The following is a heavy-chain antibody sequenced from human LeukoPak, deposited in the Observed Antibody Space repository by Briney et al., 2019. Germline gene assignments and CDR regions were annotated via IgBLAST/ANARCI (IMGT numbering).Heavy chain of an antibody. D-gene: IGHD5-24*01. CDR2: IYYSGST. V-gene: IGHV4-59*01. CDR1: GGSISSYY. J-gene: IGHJ4*02. CDR3: ARGQGMATTPFDF. Sequence: PSETLSLTCTVSGGSISSYYWSWIRQPPGKGLEWIGYIYYSGSTNYNPSLKSRVTISVDTSKNQFSLKLTSVTAADTAAYYCARGQGMATTPFDFWGQGTLVTVSS.